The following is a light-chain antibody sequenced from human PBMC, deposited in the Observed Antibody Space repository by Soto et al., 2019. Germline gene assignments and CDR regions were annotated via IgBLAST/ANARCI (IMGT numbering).Light chain of an antibody. CDR2: EVS. Sequence: QSALTQPSSVSVSPGQSVTISCTGTSSDVGSYNRVSWYQQPPGTAPKLMIHEVSNRPSGVPDRFSGSKSGNTASLTISGLQAEDEADYYCSSYTSSSTLVFGGGTKVTVL. V-gene: IGLV2-18*02. CDR1: SSDVGSYNR. J-gene: IGLJ2*01. CDR3: SSYTSSSTLV.